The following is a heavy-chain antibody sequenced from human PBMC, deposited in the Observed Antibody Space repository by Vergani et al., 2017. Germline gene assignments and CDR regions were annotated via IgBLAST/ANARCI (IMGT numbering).Heavy chain of an antibody. CDR2: INQSGST. J-gene: IGHJ4*02. CDR3: ARGGMASSIGGDYYFDY. D-gene: IGHD2-21*02. Sequence: QVQLQQWGAGLLKPSETLSLTCAVHGGSFSGYYWSWIRQPPGKGLEWIGEINQSGSTNYNPSLKSRVTISVDTSKNQFSLKLSSVTAADTAVYYCARGGMASSIGGDYYFDYWGQGTLVTVSS. CDR1: GGSFSGYY. V-gene: IGHV4-34*01.